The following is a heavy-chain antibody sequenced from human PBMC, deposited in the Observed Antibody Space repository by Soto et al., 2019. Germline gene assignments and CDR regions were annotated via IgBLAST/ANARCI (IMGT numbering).Heavy chain of an antibody. V-gene: IGHV4-59*01. CDR1: GGSISSYY. CDR3: ARNRYDFWSGYYPGYYYGMDV. CDR2: IYYSGST. Sequence: PSETLSLTCTVSGGSISSYYWSWIRQPPGKGLEWIGYIYYSGSTNYNPSLKSRVTISVDTSKNQFSLKLSSVTAADTAVYYCARNRYDFWSGYYPGYYYGMDVWGQGTTVTAP. D-gene: IGHD3-3*01. J-gene: IGHJ6*02.